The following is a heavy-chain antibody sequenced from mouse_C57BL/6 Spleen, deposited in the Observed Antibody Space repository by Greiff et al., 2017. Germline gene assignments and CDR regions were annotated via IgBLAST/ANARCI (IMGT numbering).Heavy chain of an antibody. CDR1: GFTFNTYA. Sequence: GGGLVQPKGSLKLSCAASGFTFNTYAMHWVRQAPGKGLEWVARIRSKSSNYATYYADSVKDRFTISRDDSQSMLYLQMNNLKTEDTAMYYCVRDRDPMTAQATWYAMDYWGQGTSVTVSS. CDR2: IRSKSSNYAT. D-gene: IGHD3-2*02. J-gene: IGHJ4*01. V-gene: IGHV10-3*01. CDR3: VRDRDPMTAQATWYAMDY.